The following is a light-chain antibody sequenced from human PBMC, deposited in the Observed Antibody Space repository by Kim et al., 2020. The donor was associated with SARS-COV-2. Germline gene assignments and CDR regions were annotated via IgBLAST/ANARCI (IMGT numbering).Light chain of an antibody. CDR1: SLRTYY. CDR3: TSRDTKM. CDR2: GKN. J-gene: IGLJ3*02. V-gene: IGLV3-19*01. Sequence: AVSVALGQTVRITGQGDSLRTYYASWYQQKPGQAPVLVVYGKNNRPSGIPDRFSGSYSGNTASLTITGAQAEDEADYYCTSRDTKMFGGGTKVTVL.